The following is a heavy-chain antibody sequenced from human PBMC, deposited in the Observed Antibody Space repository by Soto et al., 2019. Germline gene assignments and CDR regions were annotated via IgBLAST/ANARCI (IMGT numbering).Heavy chain of an antibody. J-gene: IGHJ4*02. CDR1: GFTLSRYA. Sequence: ERSLRLSCAPFGFTLSRYAMTWFRQAPGKGLEWVSAISGSGGSTYYADSVKGRFTISRDNSKNTLYLQMNSLRAEDTAVYYCAKADSSSWLQVYYFDYWGQGT. CDR2: ISGSGGST. CDR3: AKADSSSWLQVYYFDY. V-gene: IGHV3-23*01. D-gene: IGHD6-13*01.